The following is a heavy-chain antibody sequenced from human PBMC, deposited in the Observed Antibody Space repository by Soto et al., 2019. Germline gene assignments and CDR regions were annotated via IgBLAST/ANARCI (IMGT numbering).Heavy chain of an antibody. CDR3: AKAGGGADDAFDI. CDR2: ISYDGSNK. D-gene: IGHD3-16*01. V-gene: IGHV3-30*18. Sequence: ESGGGVVQPGRSLRLSCAASGFTFSSYGMHWVRQAPGKGLEWVAVISYDGSNKYYADSVKGRFTISRDNSKNTLYLQMNSLRAEDTAVYYCAKAGGGADDAFDIWGQGTMVTVSS. CDR1: GFTFSSYG. J-gene: IGHJ3*02.